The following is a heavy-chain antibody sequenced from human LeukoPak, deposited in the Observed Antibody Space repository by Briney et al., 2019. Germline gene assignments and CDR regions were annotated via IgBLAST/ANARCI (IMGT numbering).Heavy chain of an antibody. CDR3: ARDRDSSSWSRGYFDY. CDR1: GFTFSSYA. D-gene: IGHD6-13*01. Sequence: GGSLRLSCAASGFTFSSYAMHWVRQAPGKGLEWVAVISYDGSNKYYADSVKGRFTISRDNPKNTLYLQMNSLRAEDTAVCYCARDRDSSSWSRGYFDYWGQGTLVTVSS. J-gene: IGHJ4*02. CDR2: ISYDGSNK. V-gene: IGHV3-30*04.